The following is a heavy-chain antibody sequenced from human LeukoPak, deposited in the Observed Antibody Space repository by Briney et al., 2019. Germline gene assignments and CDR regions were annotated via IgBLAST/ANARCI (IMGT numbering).Heavy chain of an antibody. CDR1: GFTFSSYE. D-gene: IGHD3-16*01. J-gene: IGHJ4*02. CDR2: ISRSSGSSI. V-gene: IGHV3-48*03. CDR3: ARSVRGSHPFYFDY. Sequence: PGGSLRLSCAASGFTFSSYEMNWVRQAPGTGLEWVSYISRSSGSSIYYADSVKGRFTISRDNAKHSLYLQMNGLRAEDTAFYYCARSVRGSHPFYFDYWGQGTLVTVSS.